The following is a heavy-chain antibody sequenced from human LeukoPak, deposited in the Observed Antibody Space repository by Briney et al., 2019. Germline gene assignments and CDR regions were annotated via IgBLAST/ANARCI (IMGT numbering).Heavy chain of an antibody. CDR2: ISGYTGNT. CDR1: GYTFTSYG. J-gene: IGHJ3*02. V-gene: IGHV1-18*01. CDR3: ARVVATRGLAFDI. Sequence: ASVKVSCKTSGYTFTSYGISWVRQAPGQGLEWMGWISGYTGNTDYARKLQGRVTMTTDTSTSTAYMELRSLRSDDTAVYYCARVVATRGLAFDIWGQGTMVTVSS. D-gene: IGHD5-12*01.